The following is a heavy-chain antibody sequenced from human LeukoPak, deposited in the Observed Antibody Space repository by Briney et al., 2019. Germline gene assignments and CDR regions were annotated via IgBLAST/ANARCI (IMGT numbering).Heavy chain of an antibody. CDR3: ATQARGVAAAGGFFVY. CDR2: ISGSGGST. J-gene: IGHJ4*02. Sequence: RSGGSLRLSCAASGFTFSSYAMSWVRQAPGKGLEWVSAISGSGGSTYYADSVKGRFTISRDNSKNTLYLQMNSLRAEDTAVYYCATQARGVAAAGGFFVYWGQGTLVTVSS. CDR1: GFTFSSYA. V-gene: IGHV3-23*01. D-gene: IGHD6-13*01.